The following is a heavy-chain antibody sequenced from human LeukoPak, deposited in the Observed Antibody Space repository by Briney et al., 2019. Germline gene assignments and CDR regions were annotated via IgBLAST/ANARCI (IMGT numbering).Heavy chain of an antibody. D-gene: IGHD3-22*01. CDR1: GYTFTGYY. J-gene: IGHJ4*02. V-gene: IGHV1-2*02. CDR2: INPNSGGT. CDR3: ATYDYYDSSGYDY. Sequence: ASVKVSCKASGYTFTGYYMHWVRQAPGLGLGWMGWINPNSGGTNYAQKFQGRVTMTRDTSISTAYMELSRLRSDDTAVYYCATYDYYDSSGYDYWGQGTLVTVSS.